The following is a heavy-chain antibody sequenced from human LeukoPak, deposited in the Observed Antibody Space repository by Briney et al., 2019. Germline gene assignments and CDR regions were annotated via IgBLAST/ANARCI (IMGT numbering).Heavy chain of an antibody. CDR1: GGTFSSYA. D-gene: IGHD6-13*01. V-gene: IGHV1-69*01. J-gene: IGHJ6*02. CDR2: IIPIFGTA. Sequence: SVKVSCKASGGTFSSYAISWVRQAPGQGLEWMGGIIPIFGTANYAQKFQGRVTITADESTSTAYMELSSLRSEDTAVYYCARDTAAGNYYYYGMDVWGQGTTVTVSS. CDR3: ARDTAAGNYYYYGMDV.